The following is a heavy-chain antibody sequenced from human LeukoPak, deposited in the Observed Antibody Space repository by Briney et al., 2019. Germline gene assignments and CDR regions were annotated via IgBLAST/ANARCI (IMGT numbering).Heavy chain of an antibody. CDR3: ASLSNAQYAFDI. Sequence: SVKVSCTASGGTFSSYAISWVRQAPGQGLEWMGRIIPIFGTANYAQKFQGRVTITTDESTSTAYMELSSLRSEDTAVYYCASLSNAQYAFDIWGQGTMVTVSS. CDR1: GGTFSSYA. D-gene: IGHD2-2*01. J-gene: IGHJ3*02. V-gene: IGHV1-69*05. CDR2: IIPIFGTA.